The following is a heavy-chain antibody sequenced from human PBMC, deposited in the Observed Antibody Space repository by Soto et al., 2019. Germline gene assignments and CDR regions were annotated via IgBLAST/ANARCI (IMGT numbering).Heavy chain of an antibody. Sequence: TSETLSLTCAVSGCSISSSNWWSWVRQPPGKGLEWIGEIYHSGSTYYNPSLQSRVTMSVDRSRNQFSLKLNSVTAADTAVYYCARVRREYDNSGPVDYWGQGTLVTVSS. CDR2: IYHSGST. CDR3: ARVRREYDNSGPVDY. CDR1: GCSISSSNW. D-gene: IGHD3-22*01. J-gene: IGHJ4*02. V-gene: IGHV4-4*02.